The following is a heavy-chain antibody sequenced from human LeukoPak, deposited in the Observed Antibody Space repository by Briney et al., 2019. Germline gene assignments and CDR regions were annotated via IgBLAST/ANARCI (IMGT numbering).Heavy chain of an antibody. CDR2: IYYSGST. D-gene: IGHD3-22*01. CDR3: ARSYDSSASGFDY. Sequence: SETLSLTCTVSGGSISSYYWSWIRQHPGKGLEWIGYIYYSGSTYYNPSLKSRVTISGDTSKNHFSLTLSSVTAADTAVYYCARSYDSSASGFDYWGQGTLVTVSP. V-gene: IGHV4-59*06. CDR1: GGSISSYY. J-gene: IGHJ4*02.